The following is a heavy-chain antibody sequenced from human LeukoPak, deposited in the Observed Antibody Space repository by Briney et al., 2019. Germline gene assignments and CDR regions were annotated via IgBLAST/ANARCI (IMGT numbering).Heavy chain of an antibody. CDR3: ARDRSNYYGLDAFDI. CDR2: ISSSSSTI. CDR1: GFTFSSYS. V-gene: IGHV3-48*01. D-gene: IGHD3-10*01. Sequence: GGSLRLSCAASGFTFSSYSMNWVRQAPGKGLEWVSYISSSSSTIYYADSVKGRFTISRDNAKNSLYLQMNSLRAEDTAVYYCARDRSNYYGLDAFDIWGQGTMVTVSS. J-gene: IGHJ3*02.